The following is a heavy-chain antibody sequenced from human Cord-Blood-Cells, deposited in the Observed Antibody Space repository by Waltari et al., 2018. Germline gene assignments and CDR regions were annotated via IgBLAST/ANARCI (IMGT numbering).Heavy chain of an antibody. V-gene: IGHV3-30*18. CDR3: AKDLGYGDYVDY. Sequence: QVQLVESGGGVVQPGRSLRRSCAASGFTFSSYGMHWVRQAPGKGLEWVAVISYDGSNKYSADSVKGRFTISRDNSKNTLYLQMNSLRAEDTAVYYCAKDLGYGDYVDYWGQGTLVTVSS. J-gene: IGHJ4*02. CDR2: ISYDGSNK. D-gene: IGHD4-17*01. CDR1: GFTFSSYG.